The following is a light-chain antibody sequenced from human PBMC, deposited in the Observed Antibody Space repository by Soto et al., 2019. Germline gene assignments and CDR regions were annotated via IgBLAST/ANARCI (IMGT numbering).Light chain of an antibody. CDR3: QQYNSYPLT. V-gene: IGKV1-17*01. CDR1: QGIGND. J-gene: IGKJ4*01. CDR2: AAS. Sequence: DIQMTQSPSSLSASVGDRITITCRASQGIGNDLGWYQQKPGNAPKRLIFAASSLQSGVXSXSSGSESGTEFTLTISSLQPEDFATYYCQQYNSYPLTFGGGTKVEVK.